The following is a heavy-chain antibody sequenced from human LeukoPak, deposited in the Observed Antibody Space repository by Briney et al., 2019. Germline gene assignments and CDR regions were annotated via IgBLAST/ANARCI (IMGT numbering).Heavy chain of an antibody. CDR2: INHSGST. D-gene: IGHD6-19*01. J-gene: IGHJ3*02. V-gene: IGHV4-34*01. Sequence: PSETLSLTCAVYGGSFSGYYWSWIRQPPGKGLEWIGEINHSGSTNYNPSLKSRVTISVDTSKNQFSLKLSSVTAADTAVYYCARGGSSGLYGGGVFDIWGQGTMVTVSS. CDR1: GGSFSGYY. CDR3: ARGGSSGLYGGGVFDI.